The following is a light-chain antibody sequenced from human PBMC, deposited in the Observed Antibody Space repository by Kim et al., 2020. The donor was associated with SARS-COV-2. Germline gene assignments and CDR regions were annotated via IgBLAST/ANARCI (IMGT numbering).Light chain of an antibody. CDR2: YDS. V-gene: IGLV3-21*04. J-gene: IGLJ3*02. CDR3: QVWDSSSDHPV. Sequence: SYELTQPPSVSVAPGKTARITCGGNNIGSKSVHWYQQKPGQAPVLVIYYDSDRPSGIPERISGSNSGNTDTLTISRVEAGDEADYYCQVWDSSSDHPVFG. CDR1: NIGSKS.